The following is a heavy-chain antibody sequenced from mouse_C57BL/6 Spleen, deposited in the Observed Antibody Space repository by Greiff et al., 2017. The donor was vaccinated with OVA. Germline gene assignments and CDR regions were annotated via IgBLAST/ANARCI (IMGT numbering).Heavy chain of an antibody. CDR3: ARGNYYGSLWFAY. CDR1: GYTFTSYW. D-gene: IGHD1-1*01. V-gene: IGHV1-52*01. Sequence: VQLQQPGAELVRPGSSVKLSCKASGYTFTSYWMHWVKQRPIQGLEWIGNIDPSDSETHYNQKFKDKTTLTVDKSSSTAYMQLSSLTSEDSAVYYCARGNYYGSLWFAYWGQGTLVTVSA. CDR2: IDPSDSET. J-gene: IGHJ3*01.